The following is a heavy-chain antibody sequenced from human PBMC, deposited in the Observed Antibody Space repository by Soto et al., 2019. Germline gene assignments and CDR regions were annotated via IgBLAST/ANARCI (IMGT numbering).Heavy chain of an antibody. CDR2: IYYSGAN. CDR1: GDSIGSTINY. V-gene: IGHV4-31*03. Sequence: QVQLQESGPGLVRPSETLSLTCSVSGDSIGSTINYWSWIRLRPGKGLEYFGNIYYSGANYYSPSLERRVPLAVATSTNEFSLQLTSVTAADTDGYYFARCSDIGEKRDALEVWAQRTRVTLSS. CDR3: ARCSDIGEKRDALEV. D-gene: IGHD3-10*01. J-gene: IGHJ3*01.